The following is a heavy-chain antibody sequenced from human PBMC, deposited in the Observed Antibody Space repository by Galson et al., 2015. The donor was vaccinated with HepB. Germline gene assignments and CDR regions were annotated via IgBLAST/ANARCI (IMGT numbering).Heavy chain of an antibody. CDR2: IKSKTDGGTT. V-gene: IGHV3-15*01. J-gene: IGHJ4*02. D-gene: IGHD3-22*01. CDR3: TTRPVYYDSSGYYYSVDY. Sequence: CAASGFTFSNAWMSWVRQAPGKGLEWVGRIKSKTDGGTTDYAAPVKGRFTISRDDSKNTLYLQMNSLKTEDTAVYYCTTRPVYYDSSGYYYSVDYWGQGTLVTVSS. CDR1: GFTFSNAW.